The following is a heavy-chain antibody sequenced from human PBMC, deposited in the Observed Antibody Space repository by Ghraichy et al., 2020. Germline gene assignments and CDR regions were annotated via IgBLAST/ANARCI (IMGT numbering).Heavy chain of an antibody. Sequence: GGSLRISCAASGFTFSSYSMNWVRQAPGKGLEWVSYISSSSATMHYADSVKGRFTISRDNAKNSLYLQMNSLRDEDTAVYYCASSERITIFGVVIFPGSMDVWGQGTTVTVSS. D-gene: IGHD3-3*01. V-gene: IGHV3-48*02. CDR2: ISSSSATM. CDR3: ASSERITIFGVVIFPGSMDV. CDR1: GFTFSSYS. J-gene: IGHJ6*02.